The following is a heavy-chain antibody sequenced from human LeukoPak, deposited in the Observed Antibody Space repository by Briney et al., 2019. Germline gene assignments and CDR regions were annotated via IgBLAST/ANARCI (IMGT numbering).Heavy chain of an antibody. J-gene: IGHJ3*02. CDR3: ARDHCSSTSCERGAFDI. CDR1: GGTFSSYA. V-gene: IGHV1-69*13. D-gene: IGHD2-2*01. Sequence: ASVKVSCKASGGTFSSYAISWVRQAPGQGLEWMGGIIPIFSTANYAQKFQGRVTITADESTSTAYMELSSLRSEDTAVYYCARDHCSSTSCERGAFDIWGQGTMVTVSS. CDR2: IIPIFSTA.